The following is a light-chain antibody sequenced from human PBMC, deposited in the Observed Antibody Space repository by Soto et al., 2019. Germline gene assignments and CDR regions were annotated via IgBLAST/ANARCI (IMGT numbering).Light chain of an antibody. J-gene: IGKJ1*01. V-gene: IGKV1-5*01. CDR3: QHYHTSWT. Sequence: IQITQSTSTLSASVGDRVTITCRASQSISRWLAWYQQKPGKAPNILIHDGFSLESGVPSRFSGSGSGTEFTLTITSLQPDDCATNYCQHYHTSWTFGQGTRGEI. CDR2: DGF. CDR1: QSISRW.